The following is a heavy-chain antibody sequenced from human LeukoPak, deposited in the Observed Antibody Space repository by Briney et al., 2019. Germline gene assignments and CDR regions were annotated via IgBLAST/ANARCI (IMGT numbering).Heavy chain of an antibody. CDR1: GYTFTDYY. V-gene: IGHV1-2*02. CDR3: ARQSYYYDSSGYRHDAFDI. D-gene: IGHD3-22*01. Sequence: ASVKVSCKASGYTFTDYYMHWARQAPGQGLEWMGWINPNSGGTNYAQKFQGRVTMTRDTSISTAYMELGRLRSDDTAAYYCARQSYYYDSSGYRHDAFDIWDQGTMVTVSS. J-gene: IGHJ3*02. CDR2: INPNSGGT.